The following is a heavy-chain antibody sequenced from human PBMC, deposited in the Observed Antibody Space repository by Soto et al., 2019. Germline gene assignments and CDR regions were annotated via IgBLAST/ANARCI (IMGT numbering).Heavy chain of an antibody. D-gene: IGHD2-2*01. Sequence: QVQLVQSGAEVKKPGSSVKVSCKASGGTFSSYAISWVRQAPGQRLEWMGGIIPISGTANYAQKFQRRVTITADESTSTAYMELSRLRSEDTAVYYCARSQGSSTSLEIYYYYYYGMDVWGQGTTVTVSS. V-gene: IGHV1-69*01. CDR1: GGTFSSYA. CDR3: ARSQGSSTSLEIYYYYYYGMDV. J-gene: IGHJ6*02. CDR2: IIPISGTA.